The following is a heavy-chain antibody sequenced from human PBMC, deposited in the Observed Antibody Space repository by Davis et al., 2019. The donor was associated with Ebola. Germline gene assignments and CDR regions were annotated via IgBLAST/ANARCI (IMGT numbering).Heavy chain of an antibody. CDR2: ISYDGSNK. J-gene: IGHJ5*02. CDR3: AKNPVITATVGWFDP. V-gene: IGHV3-30-3*02. CDR1: GFTFSSYA. Sequence: PGGSLRLSCAASGFTFSSYAMHWVRQAPGKGLEWVAVISYDGSNKYYADSVKGRFTISRDNSKNTLYLQMNSLRAEDTAVYYCAKNPVITATVGWFDPWGQGTLVTVSS. D-gene: IGHD3-22*01.